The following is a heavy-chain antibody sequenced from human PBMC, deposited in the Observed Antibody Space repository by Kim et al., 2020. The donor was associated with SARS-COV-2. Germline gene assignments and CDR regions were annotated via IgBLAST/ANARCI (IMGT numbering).Heavy chain of an antibody. J-gene: IGHJ5*02. V-gene: IGHV3-30*02. Sequence: YYADSVKGRFTISRDNSKSTLYLQRNSLRAEDRAVYYCVGVRFATGWFDPWGQGTLVTVSS. CDR3: VGVRFATGWFDP. D-gene: IGHD3-10*01.